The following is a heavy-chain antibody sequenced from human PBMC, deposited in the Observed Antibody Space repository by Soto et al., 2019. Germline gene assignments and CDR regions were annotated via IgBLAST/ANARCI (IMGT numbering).Heavy chain of an antibody. CDR3: ARDQTKWLTDAFDI. J-gene: IGHJ3*02. CDR1: GYTFISYG. CDR2: ISPYNGNT. V-gene: IGHV1-18*01. D-gene: IGHD5-12*01. Sequence: HVPLVQSGAEVKKPGASLKVSCKASGYTFISYGVSWVRQAPGQGLEWLGWISPYNGNTNYAQKFQGRITMTTDTSTSTVYMDLRSPRTDDTAVYYCARDQTKWLTDAFDIWGQGTMVVVSS.